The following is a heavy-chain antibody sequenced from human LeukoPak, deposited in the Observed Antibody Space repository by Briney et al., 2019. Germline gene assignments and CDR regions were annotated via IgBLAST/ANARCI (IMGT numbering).Heavy chain of an antibody. CDR3: ARDLIEYSSSSDDY. CDR1: GGSISSSSYY. Sequence: SETLSLTCTVSGGSISSSSYYWGWIRQPPGKGLEWIGSIYYSGSTYYSPSLKSRVTISVDTSKNQFSLKLSSVTAADTAVYYCARDLIEYSSSSDDYWGQGTLVTVSS. CDR2: IYYSGST. J-gene: IGHJ4*02. D-gene: IGHD6-6*01. V-gene: IGHV4-39*07.